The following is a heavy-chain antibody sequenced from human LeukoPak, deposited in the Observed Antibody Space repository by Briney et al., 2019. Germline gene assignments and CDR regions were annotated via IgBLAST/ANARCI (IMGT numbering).Heavy chain of an antibody. CDR1: GXSFSSYG. D-gene: IGHD4-11*01. CDR2: IWFDGSNK. V-gene: IGHV3-33*01. J-gene: IGHJ4*02. CDR3: ARELPPVMKYYFDY. Sequence: PGGSLRLSCAASGXSFSSYGMHWVRQAPGKGLEWVAVIWFDGSNKYYADSVKGRFTISRDNSKNTLYLQMDSLRAEDTAVYYCARELPPVMKYYFDYWGQGTLVTVSS.